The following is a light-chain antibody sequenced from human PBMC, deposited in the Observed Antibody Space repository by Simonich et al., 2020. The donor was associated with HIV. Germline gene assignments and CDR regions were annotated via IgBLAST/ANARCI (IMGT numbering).Light chain of an antibody. CDR2: DAS. J-gene: IGKJ4*01. Sequence: DIQLTQSPSSLSASVGDRVTITCQASQDIANSLNWYQQKPGKATKLLIFDASNLETGVPSRFSGSASGTDFTVAISSLQPEDIATYFCQQYHNVPLTFAGGTKVEIK. V-gene: IGKV1-33*01. CDR1: QDIANS. CDR3: QQYHNVPLT.